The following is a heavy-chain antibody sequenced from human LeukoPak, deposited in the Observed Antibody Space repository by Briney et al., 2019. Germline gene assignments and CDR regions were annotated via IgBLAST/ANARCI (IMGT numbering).Heavy chain of an antibody. V-gene: IGHV1-24*01. D-gene: IGHD3-10*01. CDR2: FDPEDGET. J-gene: IGHJ6*02. Sequence: GASVTVSCTVSGYTLTDLSMHWVRQAPGKGLEWMGGFDPEDGETIYAQKFQGRVTMTEDTSTDTAYMELSSLRSEDTAVYYCATEVRGVIFGMDVWGQGTTVTVSS. CDR3: ATEVRGVIFGMDV. CDR1: GYTLTDLS.